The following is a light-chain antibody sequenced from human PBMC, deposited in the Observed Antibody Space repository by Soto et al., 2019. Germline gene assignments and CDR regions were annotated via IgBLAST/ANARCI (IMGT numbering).Light chain of an antibody. CDR2: DAS. V-gene: IGKV1-5*01. CDR1: QSVSSW. CDR3: QQYENLPT. J-gene: IGKJ5*01. Sequence: MTQSPATLSVSPGERATLSCSASQSVSSWLAWYQQKPGKAPKLLIYDASSLEAGVPSRFRGSGSGTDFTFTISRLQPEDIATYYCQQYENLPTFGQGTRLEIK.